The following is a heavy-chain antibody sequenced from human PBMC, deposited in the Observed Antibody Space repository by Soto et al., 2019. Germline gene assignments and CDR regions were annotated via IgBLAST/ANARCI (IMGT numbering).Heavy chain of an antibody. CDR3: ARAPPGYYYGMDV. V-gene: IGHV4-30-2*01. Sequence: SETLSLTCAVSGGSISSGGYSWSWIRQPPGKGLEWIGYIYHSGSTYYNPSLKSRVTISVDRSKNQFSLKLSSVTAADTAVYYCARAPPGYYYGMDVWGQGTTVTVSS. CDR2: IYHSGST. CDR1: GGSISSGGYS. J-gene: IGHJ6*02.